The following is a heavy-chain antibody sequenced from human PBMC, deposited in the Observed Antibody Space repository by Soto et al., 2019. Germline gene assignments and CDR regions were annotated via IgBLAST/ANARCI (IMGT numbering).Heavy chain of an antibody. D-gene: IGHD3-22*01. CDR3: ARQGRNTKIVLVKHYAADF. Sequence: QLLLQEAGPRLVEPSEALSLTCTVSSGSISSTSYYWAWIRQPPGKGLEWIGAIYYDGTTYYTESLKSRVSISVDTSKNQFSLKVNSATAADTAVYFCARQGRNTKIVLVKHYAADFWGQGTAVTVSS. J-gene: IGHJ6*02. V-gene: IGHV4-39*01. CDR2: IYYDGTT. CDR1: SGSISSTSYY.